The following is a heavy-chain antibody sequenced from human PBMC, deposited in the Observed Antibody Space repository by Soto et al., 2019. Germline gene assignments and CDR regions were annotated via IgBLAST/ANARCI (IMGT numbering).Heavy chain of an antibody. Sequence: QVQLVQSGAEVKKPGASVKVSCKASGYTFTSYDINWVRQATGQGLEWMGWMNPNSGNTGYAQKFQGRVTMTRNTSISTAYMELSSLRSEDTAVYYCARSLLWLGELRGGDDYWGQGTLVTVSS. CDR1: GYTFTSYD. J-gene: IGHJ4*02. CDR2: MNPNSGNT. CDR3: ARSLLWLGELRGGDDY. D-gene: IGHD3-10*01. V-gene: IGHV1-8*01.